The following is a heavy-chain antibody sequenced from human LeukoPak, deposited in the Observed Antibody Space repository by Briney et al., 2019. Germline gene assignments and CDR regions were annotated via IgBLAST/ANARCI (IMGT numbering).Heavy chain of an antibody. CDR3: ARLARTTGFDY. CDR1: GLPFSSYW. V-gene: IGHV3-7*01. Sequence: GGSLRLSCAASGLPFSSYWMSWVRQAPGKGLEWVANIKQDGSDKYYVDSVKGRVTISRDNAKNSLYLQLNRLRADDTAVNNWARLARTTGFDYWGQGTLVIVSS. D-gene: IGHD1-1*01. CDR2: IKQDGSDK. J-gene: IGHJ4*02.